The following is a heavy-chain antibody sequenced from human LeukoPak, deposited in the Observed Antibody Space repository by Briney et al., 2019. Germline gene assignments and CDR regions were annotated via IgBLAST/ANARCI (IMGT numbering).Heavy chain of an antibody. CDR3: ASSYSSSSGFDY. CDR1: GGSISSGSYY. Sequence: PSETLSPTCTVSGGSISSGSYYWSWIRQPAGKGLEWIGRIYTSGSTNYNPSLKSRVTISVDTSKNQFSLKLSSVTAADTAVYYCASSYSSSSGFDYWGQGTLVTVSS. CDR2: IYTSGST. J-gene: IGHJ4*02. D-gene: IGHD6-6*01. V-gene: IGHV4-61*02.